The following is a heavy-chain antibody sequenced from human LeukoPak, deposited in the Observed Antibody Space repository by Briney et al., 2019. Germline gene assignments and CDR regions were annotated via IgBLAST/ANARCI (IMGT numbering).Heavy chain of an antibody. CDR3: ATNDYGDYGDAFDI. J-gene: IGHJ3*02. V-gene: IGHV3-30*04. CDR2: ISYDGSNK. D-gene: IGHD4-17*01. CDR1: GFTFSNYA. Sequence: GGSLRLSCSASGFTFSNYAMHWVRQAPGKGLEWVAVISYDGSNKYYADSVKGRFTISRDNSKNTLYLQMNSLRAEDTAVYYCATNDYGDYGDAFDIWGQGTMVTVSS.